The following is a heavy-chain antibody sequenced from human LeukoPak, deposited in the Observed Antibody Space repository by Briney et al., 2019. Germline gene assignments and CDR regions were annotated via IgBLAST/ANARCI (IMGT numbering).Heavy chain of an antibody. J-gene: IGHJ3*02. V-gene: IGHV3-21*01. CDR1: GFTFSSYR. Sequence: GGALRLSCAASGFTFSSYRMNWVGQAPGKGVEGVSSISSSSSYIYYADSVKGRFTISRDNAKNSLYLQMNSLRAEDTAVYYCARDGYSYGYRAFDIWGQGTMVTVSS. CDR2: ISSSSSYI. CDR3: ARDGYSYGYRAFDI. D-gene: IGHD5-18*01.